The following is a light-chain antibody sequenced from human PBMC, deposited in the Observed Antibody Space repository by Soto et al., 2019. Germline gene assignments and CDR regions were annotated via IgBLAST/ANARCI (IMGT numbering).Light chain of an antibody. Sequence: EIVLTQSPGTLSLSPGERATLSCRASQSVSSSYLAWYQQKPGQAPRLLIYGASSRATGIPDRFSGSGSGTEFTLTISRLEPDDFAVYYCQQYGSSPLTFGAGTKVEIK. CDR1: QSVSSSY. J-gene: IGKJ4*01. CDR2: GAS. CDR3: QQYGSSPLT. V-gene: IGKV3-20*01.